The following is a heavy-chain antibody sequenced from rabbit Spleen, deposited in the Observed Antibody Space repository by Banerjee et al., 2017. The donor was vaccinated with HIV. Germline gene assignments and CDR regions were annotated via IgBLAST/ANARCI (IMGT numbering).Heavy chain of an antibody. CDR1: GFYFNRYY. Sequence: QQQLVESGGGLVKPGGSLTLTCTASGFYFNRYYMSWVRQAPGKGLEWVGCLNTGSRSKTWYASWARGRFTIPKTSSTTVTLQMTSLTAADTATCFCARDLVGVIGWNFNLWGPGTLVTVS. CDR3: ARDLVGVIGWNFNL. CDR2: LNTGSRSKT. D-gene: IGHD1-1*01. J-gene: IGHJ4*01. V-gene: IGHV1S45*01.